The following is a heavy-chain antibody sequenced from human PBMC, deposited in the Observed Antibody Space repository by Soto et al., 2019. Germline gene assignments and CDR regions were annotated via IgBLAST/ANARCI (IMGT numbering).Heavy chain of an antibody. J-gene: IGHJ5*02. V-gene: IGHV4-30-2*01. D-gene: IGHD2-15*01. CDR2: IYHSGST. CDR3: ARCRSGWVSWFDP. Sequence: AVSGGSISSGGYSWSWIRQPPGKGLEWIGYIYHSGSTYYNPSLKSRVTISVDRSKNQFSLKLSSVTAADTAVYYCARCRSGWVSWFDPWGQGTLVTVSS. CDR1: GGSISSGGYS.